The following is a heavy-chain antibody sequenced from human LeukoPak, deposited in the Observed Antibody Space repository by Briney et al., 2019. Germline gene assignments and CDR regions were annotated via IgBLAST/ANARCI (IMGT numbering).Heavy chain of an antibody. V-gene: IGHV1-69*04. D-gene: IGHD3-10*01. J-gene: IGHJ4*02. CDR2: VIPELGIA. Sequence: SVTVSCKASGGSFSCYALSWGRQAPGPGIGWMGRVIPELGIANYARKFQGRVTITADKSTSTAYRELSSLRSEDTAVYYCAREVYFTMVRGPFDYWGQGTLVTVSS. CDR3: AREVYFTMVRGPFDY. CDR1: GGSFSCYA.